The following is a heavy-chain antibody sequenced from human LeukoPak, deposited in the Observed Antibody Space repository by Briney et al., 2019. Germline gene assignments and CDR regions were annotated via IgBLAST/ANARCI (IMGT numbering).Heavy chain of an antibody. Sequence: GGSLRLSCAASGFTFSSYGMHWVRQALGKGLEWVAIISNNENDKYYADSVKGRFTISRDNSKNTLYLQMNSLRAEDTAVYYCANQCGGGCSVDLWGQGALFTASS. J-gene: IGHJ4*02. CDR3: ANQCGGGCSVDL. CDR1: GFTFSSYG. CDR2: ISNNENDK. D-gene: IGHD2-21*02. V-gene: IGHV3-30*18.